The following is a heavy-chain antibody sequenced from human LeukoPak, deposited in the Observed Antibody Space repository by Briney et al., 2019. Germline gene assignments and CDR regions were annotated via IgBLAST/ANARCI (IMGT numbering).Heavy chain of an antibody. V-gene: IGHV3-48*01. J-gene: IGHJ4*02. CDR1: GFTFSSYS. D-gene: IGHD6-19*01. CDR3: AKAPQRYNSGWYGDY. CDR2: ISSSSSTI. Sequence: GGSLRLSCAASGFTFSSYSMNWVRQAPGKGLEWVSYISSSSSTIYYADSVKGRFTISRDNSKNTLYLQMNSPRAEDTAVYYCAKAPQRYNSGWYGDYWGQGTLVTVSS.